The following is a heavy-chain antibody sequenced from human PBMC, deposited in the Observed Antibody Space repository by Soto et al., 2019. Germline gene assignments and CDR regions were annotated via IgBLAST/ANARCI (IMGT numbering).Heavy chain of an antibody. CDR1: GGSISSSSYY. V-gene: IGHV4-39*01. Sequence: SETLSLTCTVSGGSISSSSYYWGWIRQPPGKGLEWIGSIYYSGSTYYNLSLKSRVTISVDTSKNQFSLKLSSVTAADTAVYYCARHLYGSGSYIDYWGQGTLVTVSS. J-gene: IGHJ4*02. D-gene: IGHD3-10*01. CDR3: ARHLYGSGSYIDY. CDR2: IYYSGST.